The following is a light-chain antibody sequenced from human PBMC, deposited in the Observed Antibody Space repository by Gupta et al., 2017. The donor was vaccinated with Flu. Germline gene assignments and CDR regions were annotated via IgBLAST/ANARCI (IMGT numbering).Light chain of an antibody. CDR2: RAS. J-gene: IGKJ2*01. CDR3: RHYASSSYT. Sequence: EIVLTQSPSTLSLSPGVRATLSCRASQSVSSNYLAWYQQKPGQAPRLLMYRASIRATGIPDRFSASGSGTDFTLTISRLEPEDFAVYYCRHYASSSYTFVQGTKLELK. CDR1: QSVSSNY. V-gene: IGKV3-20*01.